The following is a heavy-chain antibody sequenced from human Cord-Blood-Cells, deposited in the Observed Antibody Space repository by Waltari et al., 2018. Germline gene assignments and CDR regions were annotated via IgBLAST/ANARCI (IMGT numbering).Heavy chain of an antibody. CDR3: AREQIAAAGKGNWFDP. D-gene: IGHD6-13*01. Sequence: QVQLVQSGAEVKKPGSSVKVSCKASGGTFSSYAISWVRQAPGQGLEWMGGIIPILGRANYAQKFQGRVTLTADKSTSTAYMELSSLRSEDTAVYYCAREQIAAAGKGNWFDPWGQGTLVTVSS. V-gene: IGHV1-69*10. J-gene: IGHJ5*02. CDR2: IIPILGRA. CDR1: GGTFSSYA.